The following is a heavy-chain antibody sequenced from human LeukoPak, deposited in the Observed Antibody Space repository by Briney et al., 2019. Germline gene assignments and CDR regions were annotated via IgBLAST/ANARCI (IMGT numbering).Heavy chain of an antibody. CDR2: INHSGST. V-gene: IGHV4-34*01. D-gene: IGHD5-12*01. CDR3: AREESSGYQLYFDY. Sequence: PSETLSLTCAVYGGSFSGYYWSWIRQPPGKGLEWIGEINHSGSTNYNPSLKSRVTISVDTSKNQFPLKLSSVTAADTAVYYCAREESSGYQLYFDYWGQGTLVTVSS. CDR1: GGSFSGYY. J-gene: IGHJ4*02.